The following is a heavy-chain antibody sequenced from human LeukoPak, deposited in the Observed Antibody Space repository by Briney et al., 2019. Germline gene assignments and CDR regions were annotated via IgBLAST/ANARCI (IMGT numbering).Heavy chain of an antibody. Sequence: GGSLRLSCAASGFTFSSYGMHWVRQAPGKGLEWVAVIWYDGSNKYYADSVKGRFTISRDNSKNTLYLQMNSLRAEDTAVYYCARAYYYDSSGYYPLDYWGQGALVTVSS. D-gene: IGHD3-22*01. CDR2: IWYDGSNK. J-gene: IGHJ4*02. CDR3: ARAYYYDSSGYYPLDY. CDR1: GFTFSSYG. V-gene: IGHV3-33*01.